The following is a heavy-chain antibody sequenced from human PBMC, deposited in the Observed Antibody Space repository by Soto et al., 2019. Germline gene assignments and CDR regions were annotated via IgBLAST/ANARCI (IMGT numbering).Heavy chain of an antibody. Sequence: QVQLQESGPGLVKPSQTLSLTCTVSGGSISSGGYYWSWIRQHPGKGLEWIGYIYYSGSTYYNPSLKGRVTISVDTSKNQFSLKLSSVTAADTAVYYCARDVGGYCSSTSCYANYYYYMDVWGKGTTVTVSS. CDR2: IYYSGST. D-gene: IGHD2-2*01. V-gene: IGHV4-31*03. CDR1: GGSISSGGYY. CDR3: ARDVGGYCSSTSCYANYYYYMDV. J-gene: IGHJ6*03.